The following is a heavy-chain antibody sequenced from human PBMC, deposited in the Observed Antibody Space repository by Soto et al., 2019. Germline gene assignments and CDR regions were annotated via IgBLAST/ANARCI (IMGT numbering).Heavy chain of an antibody. J-gene: IGHJ3*02. CDR2: ISSSSSYI. Sequence: EVQLVESGGGLVKHGGSLRLSCAASGFTFSSYSMNWVRQAPGKGLEWVSSISSSSSYIYYADSVKGRFTISRDNAKNSLYLQMNSLRAEDTAVYYCARGLGSGYYADAFDIWGQGTMVTVSS. V-gene: IGHV3-21*01. D-gene: IGHD3-3*01. CDR1: GFTFSSYS. CDR3: ARGLGSGYYADAFDI.